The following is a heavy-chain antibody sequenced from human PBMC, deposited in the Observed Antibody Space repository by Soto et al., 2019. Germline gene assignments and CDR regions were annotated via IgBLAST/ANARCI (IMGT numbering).Heavy chain of an antibody. CDR2: IKQDGSEK. D-gene: IGHD3-10*01. J-gene: IGHJ4*02. Sequence: GGSLRLSCAASGFTFSSYWMSWVRQAPGKGLEWVANIKQDGSEKYYVDSVKGRFTISRDKAKNSLYLQMNSLRAEDTAVYYCARVAMVRGVIKWISAYFDYWGQGTLVTVSS. V-gene: IGHV3-7*01. CDR1: GFTFSSYW. CDR3: ARVAMVRGVIKWISAYFDY.